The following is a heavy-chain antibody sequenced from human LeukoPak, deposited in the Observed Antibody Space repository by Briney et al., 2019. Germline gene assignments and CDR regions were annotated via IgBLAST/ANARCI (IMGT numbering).Heavy chain of an antibody. CDR1: GYTFISFG. J-gene: IGHJ4*02. V-gene: IGHV1-18*01. Sequence: ASVKVSSKASGYTFISFGISWVRQAPGQGLEWVGWSSAYNGNTKYAQRSQGRVTMATDTSTRTAHMELGSLRSDDTAVYYCTRDLCAIEPAAPCYYFDYWGQGTLVTVSS. D-gene: IGHD2-2*01. CDR2: SSAYNGNT. CDR3: TRDLCAIEPAAPCYYFDY.